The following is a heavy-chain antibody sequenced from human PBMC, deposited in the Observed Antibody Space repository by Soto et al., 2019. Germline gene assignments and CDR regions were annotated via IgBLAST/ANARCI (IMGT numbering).Heavy chain of an antibody. V-gene: IGHV3-30-3*01. CDR1: GFTFSSYA. CDR3: ARDDIAAAGTPSY. Sequence: QVQLVESGGGVVQPGRSLRLSCAASGFTFSSYAMHWVRQAPGKGLEWVAVISYDGSNKYYADSVKGRFTISRDNSKNTLYLQMTSLRAEDTAVYYCARDDIAAAGTPSYWGQGTLVTVAS. D-gene: IGHD6-13*01. J-gene: IGHJ4*02. CDR2: ISYDGSNK.